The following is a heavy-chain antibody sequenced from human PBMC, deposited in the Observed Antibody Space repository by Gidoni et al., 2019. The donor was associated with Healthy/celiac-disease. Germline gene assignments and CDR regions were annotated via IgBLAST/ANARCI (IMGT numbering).Heavy chain of an antibody. V-gene: IGHV3-33*01. CDR1: GFTFSSYG. CDR3: ARETYYYDSSGYYYWYFDL. Sequence: QVQLVESGGGVVQPGRSLRLSCAASGFTFSSYGMHWVRQAPGKGLEWVAVIWYDGSNKYYADSVKGRFTISRDNSKNTLYLQMNSLRAEDTAVYYCARETYYYDSSGYYYWYFDLWGRGTLVTVSS. CDR2: IWYDGSNK. J-gene: IGHJ2*01. D-gene: IGHD3-22*01.